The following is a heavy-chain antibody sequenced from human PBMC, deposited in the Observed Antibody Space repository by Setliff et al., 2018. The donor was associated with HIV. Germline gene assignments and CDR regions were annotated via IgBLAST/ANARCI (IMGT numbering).Heavy chain of an antibody. Sequence: PGGSLRLSCAASGFTFSNYEMNWVRQAPGKGLEWVSYITSGSTIYYADSVKGRFTISRDNAKNSLYLQMNSLRAEDTAVYYCARDGGYSYGYGMDVWGQGTTGTVSS. D-gene: IGHD5-18*01. CDR3: ARDGGYSYGYGMDV. J-gene: IGHJ6*02. CDR2: ITSGSTI. CDR1: GFTFSNYE. V-gene: IGHV3-48*03.